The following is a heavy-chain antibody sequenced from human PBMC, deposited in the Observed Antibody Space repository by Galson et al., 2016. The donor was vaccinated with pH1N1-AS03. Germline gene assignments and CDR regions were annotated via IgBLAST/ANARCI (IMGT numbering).Heavy chain of an antibody. CDR2: LPYDGSNK. D-gene: IGHD2/OR15-2a*01. V-gene: IGHV3-30*02. Sequence: PRLSCAASGFTFSSYGMHWVRQAPGKGLEWLSFLPYDGSNKFYADSVKGRFTISRDNSKNTLYLQMNSLRAEDTAVYYRAKDKVSYFGPDYWGQGTLVTVSS. CDR1: GFTFSSYG. J-gene: IGHJ4*02. CDR3: AKDKVSYFGPDY.